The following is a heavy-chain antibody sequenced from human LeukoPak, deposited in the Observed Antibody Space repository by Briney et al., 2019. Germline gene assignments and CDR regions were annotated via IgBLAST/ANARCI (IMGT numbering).Heavy chain of an antibody. CDR3: ARVATFTMILPLVAFDI. J-gene: IGHJ3*02. D-gene: IGHD3-22*01. V-gene: IGHV4-59*01. Sequence: NPSETLSLTCTVSGGSISSYYWSWIRQPPGKGLEWIGYNYYSGSTNYNPSLKSRVTISVDTSKNQFSLKLSSVTAADTAVYYCARVATFTMILPLVAFDIWGQGTMVTVS. CDR2: NYYSGST. CDR1: GGSISSYY.